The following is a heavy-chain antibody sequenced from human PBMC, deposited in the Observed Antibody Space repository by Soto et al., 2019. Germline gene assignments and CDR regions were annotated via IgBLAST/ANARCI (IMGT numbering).Heavy chain of an antibody. J-gene: IGHJ4*01. CDR3: ARAGGLLVDY. CDR1: GFMFSSYA. CDR2: KTYDGSNK. Sequence: QVQLVESGGGVVQPGRSLRLSCAASGFMFSSYAMHWVRQAPGKGLEWVAVKTYDGSNKYYADSVKGRFTISRDNSKNELYLQMNSLRAEDTAVSYWARAGGLLVDYWCHGTLVTVSS. V-gene: IGHV3-30-3*01. D-gene: IGHD1-26*01.